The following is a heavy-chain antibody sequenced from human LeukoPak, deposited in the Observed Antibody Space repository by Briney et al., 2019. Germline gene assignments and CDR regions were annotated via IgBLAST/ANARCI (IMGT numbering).Heavy chain of an antibody. V-gene: IGHV3-33*06. CDR3: AKDLGQARNYYYMDV. CDR1: GFTFSSYG. Sequence: GRSLRLSCAASGFTFSSYGMPWVRQAPGKGLEWVAVIWYDGSNKYYADSVKGRFTISRDNSKNTLYLQMNSLRAEDTAVHYCAKDLGQARNYYYMDVWGKGTTVTVSS. J-gene: IGHJ6*03. CDR2: IWYDGSNK. D-gene: IGHD3-16*01.